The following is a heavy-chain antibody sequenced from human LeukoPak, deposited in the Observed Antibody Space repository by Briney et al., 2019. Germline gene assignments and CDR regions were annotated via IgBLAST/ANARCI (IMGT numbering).Heavy chain of an antibody. D-gene: IGHD6-19*01. CDR3: ARVDSSGWYRDFDY. J-gene: IGHJ4*02. CDR2: INPNSGGT. Sequence: ASVKVSCKASGYTFTGYYMHWVRQAPGQGLEWMGWINPNSGGTNYAQKFQGRVTMTRDTSISTAYMELSRLRSDDTAVYYCARVDSSGWYRDFDYWGQGTLVTVSS. CDR1: GYTFTGYY. V-gene: IGHV1-2*02.